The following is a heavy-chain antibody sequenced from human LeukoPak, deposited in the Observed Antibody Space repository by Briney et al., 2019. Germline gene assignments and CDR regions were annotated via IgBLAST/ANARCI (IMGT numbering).Heavy chain of an antibody. V-gene: IGHV3-7*01. CDR1: GFTFSDYW. J-gene: IGHJ5*02. D-gene: IGHD3-3*01. CDR3: ARDAYDDASES. Sequence: PGGSLRLSCTGSGFTFSDYWMTRARQAPGKGLEWVANLRPDGSDKYYVDSVKGRFTISRDNAKKLVYLQMNSLRAEDTAVYYCARDAYDDASESWGQGTLVTVSS. CDR2: LRPDGSDK.